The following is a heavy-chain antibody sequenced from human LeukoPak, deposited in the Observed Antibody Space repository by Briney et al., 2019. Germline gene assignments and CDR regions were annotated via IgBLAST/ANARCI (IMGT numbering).Heavy chain of an antibody. J-gene: IGHJ4*02. V-gene: IGHV3-66*01. Sequence: GGSLTLSCAASGFTVSTNFMSWVRQAPGKGLEWLSVIYIGGNTYYADSVKGRFTISRDNPKNTLYLQMNSLRAEDTAVYYCARVPGTSASSLWGQGTLVTVSS. CDR3: ARVPGTSASSL. CDR2: IYIGGNT. CDR1: GFTVSTNF.